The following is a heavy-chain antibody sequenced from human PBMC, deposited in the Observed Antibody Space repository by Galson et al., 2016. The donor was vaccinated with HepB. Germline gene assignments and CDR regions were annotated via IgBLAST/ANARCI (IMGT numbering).Heavy chain of an antibody. CDR2: LNPDSGIR. V-gene: IGHV1-8*01. CDR1: GYTFTSYD. CDR3: ARESGYRGYDFDY. J-gene: IGHJ4*02. Sequence: SVKVSCKASGYTFTSYDINWVRQATGQGLEWVGWLNPDSGIRGYAQKFQGRVTMTRNTSISTAYMELISLRSEDTAVYYCARESGYRGYDFDYWGQGTLVTVSA. D-gene: IGHD5-12*01.